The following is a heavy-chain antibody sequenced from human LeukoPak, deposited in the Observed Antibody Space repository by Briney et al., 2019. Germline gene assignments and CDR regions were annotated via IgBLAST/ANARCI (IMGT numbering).Heavy chain of an antibody. J-gene: IGHJ4*02. Sequence: SETLSLTCAVYGGSFSGYYWSWIRQPPGKGPEWIGEINHSGSTNYNPSLKSRVTISVDTSKNQFSLKLSSVTAADTAVYYCARGPAGSFDYWGQGTLVAVSS. D-gene: IGHD2-2*01. CDR1: GGSFSGYY. CDR3: ARGPAGSFDY. V-gene: IGHV4-34*01. CDR2: INHSGST.